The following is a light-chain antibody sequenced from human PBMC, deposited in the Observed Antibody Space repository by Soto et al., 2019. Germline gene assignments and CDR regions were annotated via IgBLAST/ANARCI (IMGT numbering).Light chain of an antibody. CDR1: QSMGSN. Sequence: IVMTQSPATMSVSPGERATHSCRASQSMGSNVAWYQQKIGQAPRLLIYDASNRATGIPVRFSGSGSGTDFTLSISSLEPEDFAVYYCQERSNWPLSITFGQGTRLEI. CDR3: QERSNWPLSIT. CDR2: DAS. J-gene: IGKJ5*01. V-gene: IGKV3-11*01.